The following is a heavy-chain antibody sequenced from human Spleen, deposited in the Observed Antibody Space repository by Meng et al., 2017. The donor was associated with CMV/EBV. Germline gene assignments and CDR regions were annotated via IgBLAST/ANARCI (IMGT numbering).Heavy chain of an antibody. CDR3: AKFDYDSSGWGAFDI. Sequence: SGFTFRSYAMSWVRQAPGKGLEWVSAISGSGGSTYYADSVKGRFTISRDNSKNTLYLQMNSLRAEDTAVYYCAKFDYDSSGWGAFDIWGQGTMVT. CDR2: ISGSGGST. J-gene: IGHJ3*02. D-gene: IGHD3-22*01. V-gene: IGHV3-23*01. CDR1: GFTFRSYA.